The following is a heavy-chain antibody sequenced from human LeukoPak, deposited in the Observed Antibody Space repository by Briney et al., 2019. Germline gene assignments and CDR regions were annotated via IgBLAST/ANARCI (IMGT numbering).Heavy chain of an antibody. Sequence: GGSLRLSCATSGFLFSDFCMSWVRQAPGKGLEWISTTNSGGTSTYYAESVKGRFTISRDNSKNTLYLQMSSLRVEDTAVYYCARQSYARSLGEGGPGTLVSVSS. V-gene: IGHV3-23*01. D-gene: IGHD2-8*01. CDR3: ARQSYARSLGE. CDR2: TNSGGTST. J-gene: IGHJ4*02. CDR1: GFLFSDFC.